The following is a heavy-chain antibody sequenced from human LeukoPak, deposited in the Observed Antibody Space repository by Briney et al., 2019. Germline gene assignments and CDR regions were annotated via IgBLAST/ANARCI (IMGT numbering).Heavy chain of an antibody. CDR2: IFQSGHT. CDR1: DYSISSGYY. D-gene: IGHD3-16*01. J-gene: IGHJ4*02. V-gene: IGHV4-38-2*02. CDR3: ARDARTAQGLDY. Sequence: PSETLSLICTVSDYSISSGYYWGWIRQPPGKGLEWTGSIFQSGHTYYSPSLKSRVTISVDTSNNRFALSLSAVTAADTAIYYCARDARTAQGLDYWGQGILVTVSS.